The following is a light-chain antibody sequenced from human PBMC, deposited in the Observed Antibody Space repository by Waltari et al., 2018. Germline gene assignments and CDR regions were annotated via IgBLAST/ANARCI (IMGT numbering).Light chain of an antibody. Sequence: EIVLTQSPGTLSLSPGESATLSGRASQSVGSNYLAWYQKRPGQDPRLLIYAASSRATGIPDRFSGSGSGTDFTLSISRLGPEDFSVYYCQHYVREWAFGQGTKVEIK. V-gene: IGKV3-20*01. CDR1: QSVGSNY. J-gene: IGKJ1*01. CDR2: AAS. CDR3: QHYVREWA.